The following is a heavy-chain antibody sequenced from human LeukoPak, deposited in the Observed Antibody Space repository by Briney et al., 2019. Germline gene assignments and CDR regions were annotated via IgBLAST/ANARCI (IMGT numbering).Heavy chain of an antibody. D-gene: IGHD3-10*01. Sequence: ASVKVSCKASGYTFTGYYMHWVRQAPGQGLEWMGWINPNSGGTNYAQKFQGRVTMTRDTSISTAYMELSRLRSDDTAVYYCARRLWFGERNNWFDPWGQGTLVTVSS. V-gene: IGHV1-2*02. CDR3: ARRLWFGERNNWFDP. CDR1: GYTFTGYY. CDR2: INPNSGGT. J-gene: IGHJ5*02.